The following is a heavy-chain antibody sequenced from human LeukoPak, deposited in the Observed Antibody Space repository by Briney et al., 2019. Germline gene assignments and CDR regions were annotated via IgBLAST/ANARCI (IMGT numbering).Heavy chain of an antibody. CDR2: ISGSGGST. CDR3: AKDPRGGEWFVYGY. Sequence: GGSLRLSCAASGFAFSSYAMSWVRQAPGKGLEWVSAISGSGGSTYYADSVKGRFTISRDNSKNTLCLQMNSLRAEDTAVYYCAKDPRGGEWFVYGYWGQGTLVTVSS. V-gene: IGHV3-23*01. CDR1: GFAFSSYA. J-gene: IGHJ4*02. D-gene: IGHD3-3*01.